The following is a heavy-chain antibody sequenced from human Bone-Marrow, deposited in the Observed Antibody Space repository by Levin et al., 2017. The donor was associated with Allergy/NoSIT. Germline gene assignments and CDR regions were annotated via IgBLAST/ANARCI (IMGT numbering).Heavy chain of an antibody. V-gene: IGHV1-18*01. D-gene: IGHD3-10*01. CDR1: GYTFTSYG. CDR3: ARNYYFYYYYGMDV. Sequence: ASVKVSCKASGYTFTSYGISWVRQAPGQGLEWMGWISAYNGNTNYAQKLQGRVTMTTDTSTSTAYMELRSLRSDDTAVYYCARNYYFYYYYGMDVWGQGTTVTVSS. CDR2: ISAYNGNT. J-gene: IGHJ6*02.